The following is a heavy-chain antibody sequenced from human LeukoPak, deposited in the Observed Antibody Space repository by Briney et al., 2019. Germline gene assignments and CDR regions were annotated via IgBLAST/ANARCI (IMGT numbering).Heavy chain of an antibody. Sequence: GGSLRLSCAASGXTFSSCGVHWVRQAPGKGLELVAVILYDGSNKYYADSVKGRFTISRDNSKNTLYLQMNSLRAEDTAVYYCAKDVSGSGYYFDYWGQGTLVTVSS. CDR3: AKDVSGSGYYFDY. J-gene: IGHJ4*02. V-gene: IGHV3-30*18. CDR2: ILYDGSNK. CDR1: GXTFSSCG. D-gene: IGHD3-22*01.